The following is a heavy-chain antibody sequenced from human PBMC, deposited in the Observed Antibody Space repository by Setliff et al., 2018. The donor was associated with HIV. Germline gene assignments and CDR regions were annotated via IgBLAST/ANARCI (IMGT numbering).Heavy chain of an antibody. D-gene: IGHD2-2*01. J-gene: IGHJ4*02. CDR1: GYTFTYYA. CDR3: ARVYCSIASCYDEYYFDY. CDR2: INSGNGNT. V-gene: IGHV1-3*01. Sequence: ASVKVSCKASGYTFTYYAIHWLRQAPGHRLQWMGWINSGNGNTKYSQKFQGRVTITKDTSTSTVYMDLSSLRSDDTAVYFCARVYCSIASCYDEYYFDYWGQGTLVTVSS.